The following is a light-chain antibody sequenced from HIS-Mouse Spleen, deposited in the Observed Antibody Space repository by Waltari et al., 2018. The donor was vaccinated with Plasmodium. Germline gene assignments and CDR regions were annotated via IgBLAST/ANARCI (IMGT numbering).Light chain of an antibody. V-gene: IGLV3-10*01. CDR1: ALPKKH. CDR3: YSTDSSGNHRV. CDR2: EDS. Sequence: SYELTRPPSVPVSPGQTARITCPGDALPKKHAYWYQQKSGQAPVLVIYEDSKRPSGIPERFSGSSSGTMATLTISGAQVEDEADYYCYSTDSSGNHRVFGGGTKLTVL. J-gene: IGLJ3*02.